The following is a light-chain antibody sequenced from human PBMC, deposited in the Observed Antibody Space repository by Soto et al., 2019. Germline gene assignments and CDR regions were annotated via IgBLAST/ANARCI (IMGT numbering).Light chain of an antibody. V-gene: IGKV3-20*01. CDR3: QQYGSSPRT. Sequence: EIMLTQAPGTLSLSPVDRATLSCRASQSVSGSYLAWYQQKPGQAPRLLIYDASSRATGIPDRFSGSGSGTDFTLTISRLEPEDFAVYYCQQYGSSPRTFGQGTRLEIK. CDR2: DAS. J-gene: IGKJ5*01. CDR1: QSVSGSY.